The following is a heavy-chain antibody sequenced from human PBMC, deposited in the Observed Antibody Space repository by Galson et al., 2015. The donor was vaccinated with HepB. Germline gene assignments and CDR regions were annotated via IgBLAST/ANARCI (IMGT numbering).Heavy chain of an antibody. Sequence: SLRLSCAASGFSFSTYGMHWVGQAPGKRLEWVAVISYDGGNKYIADSVKRRFTTSRDNSRNTLYLQMNSLTVEDTAVYHCAKIGRVRGMVMFDGFDIWGQGTTIIVSS. CDR3: AKIGRVRGMVMFDGFDI. CDR2: ISYDGGNK. J-gene: IGHJ3*02. V-gene: IGHV3-30*18. D-gene: IGHD3-10*01. CDR1: GFSFSTYG.